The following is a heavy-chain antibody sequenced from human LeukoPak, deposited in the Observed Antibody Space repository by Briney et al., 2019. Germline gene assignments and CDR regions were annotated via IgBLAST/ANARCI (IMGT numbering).Heavy chain of an antibody. D-gene: IGHD5-18*01. Sequence: PSETLSPTCTVSGGSISSSNYYWGWIRQPPGKGLEWIGSIYYRGSTYYNPSLKSRVTISIDTSKNQFSLKLSSVTAADTAVYYCARRGDSYAVFDYWGQGTLVTVSS. CDR1: GGSISSSNYY. CDR3: ARRGDSYAVFDY. CDR2: IYYRGST. V-gene: IGHV4-39*01. J-gene: IGHJ4*02.